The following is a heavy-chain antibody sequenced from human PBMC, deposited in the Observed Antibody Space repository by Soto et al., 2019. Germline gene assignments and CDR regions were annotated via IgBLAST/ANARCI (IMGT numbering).Heavy chain of an antibody. CDR3: ARPLYSYGPMDV. Sequence: QVQLQESGPGLVKPSETLSLTCTVSGGSVSSGSYYWSWIRQPPGKGLEWIGYVDYSGSTNYNPSLKSRVTISVDTSKNELSLKLSAVNAADTAVYYYARPLYSYGPMDVWGQGTTVTVSS. V-gene: IGHV4-61*01. J-gene: IGHJ6*02. D-gene: IGHD5-18*01. CDR2: VDYSGST. CDR1: GGSVSSGSYY.